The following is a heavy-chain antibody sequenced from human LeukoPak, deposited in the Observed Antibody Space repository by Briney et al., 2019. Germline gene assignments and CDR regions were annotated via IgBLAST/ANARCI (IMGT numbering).Heavy chain of an antibody. D-gene: IGHD3-10*01. CDR2: IYYSGST. CDR3: ASSYGSGSYYLNYYYMDV. Sequence: SETLSLTCTVSGGSISSYYWSWIRQPPGKGLEWIGYIYYSGSTNYNPSLKSRVTISVVTSKNQFSLKLSSVTAADTAVYYCASSYGSGSYYLNYYYMDVWGKGTTVTVSS. V-gene: IGHV4-59*01. CDR1: GGSISSYY. J-gene: IGHJ6*03.